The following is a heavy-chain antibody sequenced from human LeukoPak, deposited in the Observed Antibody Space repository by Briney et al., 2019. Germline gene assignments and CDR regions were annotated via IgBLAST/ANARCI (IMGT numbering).Heavy chain of an antibody. CDR3: ANSGYDYGWFDP. D-gene: IGHD5-12*01. CDR1: GGSISSYY. CDR2: IYYSGST. Sequence: SETLSLTCTVSGGSISSYYWSWIRQPPGKGLEWIGYIYYSGSTNYNPSLKSRVTISVDTSKNQFSLKLSSVTAADTAVYYCANSGYDYGWFDPWGQGTLVTVSS. J-gene: IGHJ5*02. V-gene: IGHV4-59*12.